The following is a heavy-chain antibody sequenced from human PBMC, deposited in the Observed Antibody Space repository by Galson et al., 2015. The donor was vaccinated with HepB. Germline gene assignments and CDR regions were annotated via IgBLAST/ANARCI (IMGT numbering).Heavy chain of an antibody. CDR3: ARRRSYGDYNWFDP. CDR2: IYPGDSDS. Sequence: QSGAEVKEPGESLKISCKGSGFSFTAYWIGWVRQKPGKGLEWMGFIYPGDSDSRYSPSFQGQVTISADKSNNTAYLQWSSLKASDTAIYYCARRRSYGDYNWFDPWGQGTLVTVSS. CDR1: GFSFTAYW. V-gene: IGHV5-51*01. J-gene: IGHJ5*02. D-gene: IGHD4-17*01.